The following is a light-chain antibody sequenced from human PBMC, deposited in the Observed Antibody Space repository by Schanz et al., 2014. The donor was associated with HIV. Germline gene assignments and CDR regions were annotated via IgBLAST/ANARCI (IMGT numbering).Light chain of an antibody. Sequence: QLVLTQSSSASASLGASVKLTCTLSSGHSTYIIAWHQQQPGKAPRYLMRLEGSGTYNQGSELPDRFSGSSSGADCSLTTSNLQSEDEADYYCATWDSNALWVFGGGTKLTVL. CDR2: LEGSGTY. J-gene: IGLJ3*02. CDR3: ATWDSNALWV. V-gene: IGLV4-60*03. CDR1: SGHSTYI.